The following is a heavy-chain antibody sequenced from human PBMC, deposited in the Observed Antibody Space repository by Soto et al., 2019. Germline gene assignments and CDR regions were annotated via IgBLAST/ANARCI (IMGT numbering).Heavy chain of an antibody. CDR2: ISSSGSTV. CDR1: GLTFSSYD. J-gene: IGHJ6*02. CDR3: ARDGYDFWSVYVDYYYGMDV. V-gene: IGHV3-48*03. D-gene: IGHD3-3*01. Sequence: HPGGSLRLSCAASGLTFSSYDMNWVRQAPGKGLEWVSYISSSGSTVYYADSVKGRFTITRHNAKDALYLQMNSLRAEDTAVYHCARDGYDFWSVYVDYYYGMDVWGQGT.